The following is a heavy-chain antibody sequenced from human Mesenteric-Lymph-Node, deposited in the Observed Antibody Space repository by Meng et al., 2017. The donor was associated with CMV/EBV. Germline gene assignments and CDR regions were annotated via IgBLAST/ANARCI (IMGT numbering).Heavy chain of an antibody. CDR2: IYYSGST. V-gene: IGHV4-39*07. Sequence: SETLSLTCTVSGGSISSSSYYWGWIRQPPGKGLEWIGSIYYSGSTYYNPSLKSRVTISVDTSKNQFSLRLSSVTAADTAIYYCAKFLRGFDYWGQGTLVTVSS. J-gene: IGHJ4*02. D-gene: IGHD2-21*01. CDR3: AKFLRGFDY. CDR1: GGSISSSSYY.